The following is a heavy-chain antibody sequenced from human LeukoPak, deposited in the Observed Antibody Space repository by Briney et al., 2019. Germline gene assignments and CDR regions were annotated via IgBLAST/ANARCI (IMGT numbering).Heavy chain of an antibody. Sequence: PGGSLRLSCAASGFIFSSHSMNWVRQAPGKGLEWVSYISSSRSTIYYADSVKGRFTISRDNAKNSLYLQMNSLRDEDTAVYYCVRGRAYWGQGTLVTVSS. J-gene: IGHJ4*02. CDR2: ISSSRSTI. CDR3: VRGRAY. CDR1: GFIFSSHS. V-gene: IGHV3-48*02.